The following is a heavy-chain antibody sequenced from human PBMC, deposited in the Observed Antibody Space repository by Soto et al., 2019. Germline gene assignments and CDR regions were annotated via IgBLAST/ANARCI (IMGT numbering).Heavy chain of an antibody. V-gene: IGHV1-18*04. CDR2: ISSNTGYT. J-gene: IGHJ6*02. D-gene: IGHD5-12*01. CDR3: ARDLGLHNGYYYGIDV. Sequence: SAKVSCKSSGYTFTSYGFSWVRQAPGQGLEWMGWISSNTGYTNYAQKLQDRVTMSTDTSTGTAYMELRSLRSDDTAVYYCARDLGLHNGYYYGIDVWGQGTTVTVSS. CDR1: GYTFTSYG.